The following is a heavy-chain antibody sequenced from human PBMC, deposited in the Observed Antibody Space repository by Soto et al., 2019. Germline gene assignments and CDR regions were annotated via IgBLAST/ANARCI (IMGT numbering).Heavy chain of an antibody. V-gene: IGHV3-30*18. CDR3: AKVLGVRGPVGGMDV. CDR1: GFTFSSYG. CDR2: ISYDGSNK. J-gene: IGHJ6*02. D-gene: IGHD3-10*01. Sequence: PGGSLRLSCAASGFTFSSYGMHWVRQAPGKGLEWVAVISYDGSNKYYADSVKGRFTISRDNSKNTLYLQMNSLRAEDTAVYYCAKVLGVRGPVGGMDVWGQGTPVTVSS.